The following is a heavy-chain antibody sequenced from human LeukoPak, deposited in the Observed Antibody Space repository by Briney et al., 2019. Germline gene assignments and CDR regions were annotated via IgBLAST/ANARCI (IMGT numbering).Heavy chain of an antibody. CDR1: GYSFTSYW. J-gene: IGHJ6*03. D-gene: IGHD3-9*01. CDR3: ARPPLRSGYDILTGYSHYYYYYYMDV. CDR2: IYPGDSDT. V-gene: IGHV5-51*01. Sequence: GESLKISCKGSGYSFTSYWIGWVRQMPGKGLEWMGIIYPGDSDTRYSPSFQGQVTISADKSISTAYLQWSSLKASDTATYYCARPPLRSGYDILTGYSHYYYYYYMDVWGKGTTVTVSS.